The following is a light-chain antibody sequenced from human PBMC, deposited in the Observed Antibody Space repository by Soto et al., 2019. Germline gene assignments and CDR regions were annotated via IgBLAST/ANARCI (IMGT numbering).Light chain of an antibody. CDR3: TSYTTSATWV. V-gene: IGLV2-14*01. CDR1: SGDIGRYNY. J-gene: IGLJ3*02. Sequence: QSALTQPASVSGSPGQSITISCTGTSGDIGRYNYVSWYQQYPGKAPKVVIYEVTNRPSGVSNRFSGSKSGMTASLTISGLQAGDEAKYYCTSYTTSATWVFGGGTKVTVL. CDR2: EVT.